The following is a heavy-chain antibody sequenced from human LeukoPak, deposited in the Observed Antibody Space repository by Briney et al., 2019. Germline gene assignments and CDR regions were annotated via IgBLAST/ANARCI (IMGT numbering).Heavy chain of an antibody. D-gene: IGHD6-13*01. CDR2: ISGDGGST. V-gene: IGHV3-43*02. CDR1: GFTFDDYA. Sequence: GGSLRLSCAASGFTFDDYAMHWVRQAPGKGLEWVSLISGDGGSTYYADSVKGRFTISRDNSKNSLYLQMNSLRTEDTALYYCANRGAAAGTDASDIWGQGTMVTVSS. CDR3: ANRGAAAGTDASDI. J-gene: IGHJ3*02.